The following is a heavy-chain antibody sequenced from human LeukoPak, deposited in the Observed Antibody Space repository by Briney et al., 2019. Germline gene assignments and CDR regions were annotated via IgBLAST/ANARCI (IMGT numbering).Heavy chain of an antibody. CDR3: ARRYSTSWYFDY. CDR1: GGSFSGYY. CDR2: INHSGST. J-gene: IGHJ4*02. Sequence: SETLSLTCAVYGGSFSGYYWSWIRQPPGKGLEWIGEINHSGSTNYNPSLKSRVTISVDTSKNQFSLKLSSVTAADTAVYYCARRYSTSWYFDYWGQGTLVTVSS. V-gene: IGHV4-34*01. D-gene: IGHD6-13*01.